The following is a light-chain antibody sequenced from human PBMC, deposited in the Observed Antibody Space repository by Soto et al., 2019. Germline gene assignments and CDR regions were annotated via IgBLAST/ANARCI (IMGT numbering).Light chain of an antibody. CDR3: QQANNFPWT. J-gene: IGKJ1*01. Sequence: DIQMTQSPSSVSASVGDRVTITCRASQGISSRVAWYHQKPGTPPKLLIYAASTLQSGVPSRFSGSGSGTDFTLTISSLQPQDFATYYCQQANNFPWTFGQGTKVAIK. CDR2: AAS. CDR1: QGISSR. V-gene: IGKV1-12*01.